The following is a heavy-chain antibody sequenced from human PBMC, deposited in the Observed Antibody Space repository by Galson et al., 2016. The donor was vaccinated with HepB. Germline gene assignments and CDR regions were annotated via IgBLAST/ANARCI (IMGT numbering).Heavy chain of an antibody. Sequence: SLRLSCAASGFIFSSYGMHWVRQAPGKGLEWVALIAYDGSDKYYADSVKGRFTISRDNSKNTLFLQMNILRAEDTAVYYCARDLDTVTTFLLGGDYYYGMDVWGQGTTVTVS. CDR3: ARDLDTVTTFLLGGDYYYGMDV. V-gene: IGHV3-30*03. D-gene: IGHD4-17*01. CDR1: GFIFSSYG. CDR2: IAYDGSDK. J-gene: IGHJ6*02.